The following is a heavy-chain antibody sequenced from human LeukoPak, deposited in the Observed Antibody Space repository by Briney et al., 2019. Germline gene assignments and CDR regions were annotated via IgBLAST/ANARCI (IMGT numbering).Heavy chain of an antibody. CDR1: GFTFDDYG. Sequence: AGGSLGLSCAASGFTFDDYGMSWVRQAPGKGLEWVSGINWNGGSTGYADSVKGRFTISRDNAKNSLYLQMNSLRAEDTALYHCARGLWGPGYDSSGYYFEYYFDYWGQGTLVTVSS. CDR2: INWNGGST. D-gene: IGHD3-22*01. CDR3: ARGLWGPGYDSSGYYFEYYFDY. V-gene: IGHV3-20*01. J-gene: IGHJ4*02.